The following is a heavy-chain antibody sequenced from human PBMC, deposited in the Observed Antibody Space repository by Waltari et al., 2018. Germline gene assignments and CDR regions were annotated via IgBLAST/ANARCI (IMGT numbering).Heavy chain of an antibody. V-gene: IGHV4-38-2*02. CDR3: ARGGARAYYDFWSGYYRWLGDV. CDR1: GYSISSGYY. Sequence: QVQLQESGPGLVKPSETLSLTCTVSGYSISSGYYWGWIRQPPGKGLEWIGSIYHSGSTYYNPSLKNRVTILVDTSKNQFSLKLSSVTAADTAVYYCARGGARAYYDFWSGYYRWLGDVWGQGTTVTVSS. J-gene: IGHJ6*02. D-gene: IGHD3-3*01. CDR2: IYHSGST.